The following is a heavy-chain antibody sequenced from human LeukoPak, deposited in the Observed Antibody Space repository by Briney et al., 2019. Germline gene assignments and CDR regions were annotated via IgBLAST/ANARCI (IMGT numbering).Heavy chain of an antibody. V-gene: IGHV4-4*07. CDR3: ARDRGIMLTFGGVIAKGAHY. CDR2: IYTSGST. CDR1: GGSLSSYY. Sequence: SETLSLTCTVSGGSLSSYYWSWIRQPAGKGLEWIGRIYTSGSTNYNPSLKSRVTISIDTSKNQFSLKLNSVTAADTALYYCARDRGIMLTFGGVIAKGAHYWGPGTLVTVSS. J-gene: IGHJ4*01. D-gene: IGHD3-16*02.